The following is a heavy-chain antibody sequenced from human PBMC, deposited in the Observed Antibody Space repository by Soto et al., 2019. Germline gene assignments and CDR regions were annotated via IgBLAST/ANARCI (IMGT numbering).Heavy chain of an antibody. CDR2: IYYSGST. CDR1: GASISSSSYY. V-gene: IGHV4-61*01. J-gene: IGHJ4*02. D-gene: IGHD3-9*01. Sequence: PSENLSLTCTVSGASISSSSYYWSWIRQPPGKGLEWIGYIYYSGSTNYNPSLKSRVTISVDTSKNQFSLKLSSVTAADTAVYYCARDHVDGLRYFDWPRFFDYWGQGTLVTVSS. CDR3: ARDHVDGLRYFDWPRFFDY.